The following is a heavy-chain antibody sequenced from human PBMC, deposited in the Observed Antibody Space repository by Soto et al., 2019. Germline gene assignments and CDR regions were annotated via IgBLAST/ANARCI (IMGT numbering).Heavy chain of an antibody. J-gene: IGHJ3*02. D-gene: IGHD3-10*01. Sequence: GGSLRLSCAASGFTFSSYAMSWVRQAPGKGLKWVSAISGSGGSTYYADSVKGRFTISRDNSKNTLYPQMNSLRAEDTAVYYCAKPPLWFGELLDIWGQGPMVTVSS. CDR2: ISGSGGST. V-gene: IGHV3-23*01. CDR1: GFTFSSYA. CDR3: AKPPLWFGELLDI.